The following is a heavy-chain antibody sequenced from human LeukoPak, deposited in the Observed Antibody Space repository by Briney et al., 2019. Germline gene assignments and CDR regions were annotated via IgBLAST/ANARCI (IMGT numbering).Heavy chain of an antibody. V-gene: IGHV3-23*01. CDR2: ISGNGGDT. J-gene: IGHJ4*02. Sequence: ISGNGGDTYYGGSVKRRFTVTRDSSRNTLSLQMNSLRVEDTAVYYCAKTQKYTSSPIDNWGQGTLVTVSS. CDR3: AKTQKYTSSPIDN. D-gene: IGHD6-19*01.